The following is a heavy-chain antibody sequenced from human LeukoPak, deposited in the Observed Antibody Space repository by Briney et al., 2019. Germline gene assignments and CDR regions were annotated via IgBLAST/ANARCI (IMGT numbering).Heavy chain of an antibody. V-gene: IGHV3-9*01. CDR3: AKTNELGYCSSTSCYIDY. CDR2: ISWNSGSI. J-gene: IGHJ4*02. Sequence: GRSLRLSCAASGFTFDDYAMHWVRHAPGKGLEWVSGISWNSGSIGYADSVKGRFTISRDNAKNSLYLQMNSLRAEDTALYYCAKTNELGYCSSTSCYIDYWGQGTLVTVSS. CDR1: GFTFDDYA. D-gene: IGHD2-2*01.